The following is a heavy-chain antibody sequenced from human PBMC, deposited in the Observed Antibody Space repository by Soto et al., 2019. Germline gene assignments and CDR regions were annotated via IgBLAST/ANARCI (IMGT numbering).Heavy chain of an antibody. CDR2: IKKDGSEK. CDR3: ARGIYQAPYGSGRYKDY. J-gene: IGHJ4*02. D-gene: IGHD3-10*01. CDR1: GFTFSSYW. V-gene: IGHV3-7*03. Sequence: GGSLRLSCAASGFTFSSYWMSWVRQAPGKGLEWVANIKKDGSEKYYVDSVKGRFTISRDNAKNSLYLQMNSLRAEDTAVYYCARGIYQAPYGSGRYKDYWGQGTTGTVSA.